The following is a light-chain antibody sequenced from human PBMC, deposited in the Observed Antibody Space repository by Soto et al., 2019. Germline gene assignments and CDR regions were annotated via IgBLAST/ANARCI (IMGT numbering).Light chain of an antibody. V-gene: IGKV3-20*01. Sequence: EILMTQSPADLCVSPGERATLSCRASESISSNLAWYQQKLGQAPRLLIYGASSRATGIPDRFSGSGSGTDFTLTISRLEPEDFAVYYCQQYGNSPRTFGQGTKVDI. CDR1: ESISSN. J-gene: IGKJ1*01. CDR3: QQYGNSPRT. CDR2: GAS.